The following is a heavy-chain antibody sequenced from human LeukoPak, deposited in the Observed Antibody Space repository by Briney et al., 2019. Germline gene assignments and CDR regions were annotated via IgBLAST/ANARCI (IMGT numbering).Heavy chain of an antibody. D-gene: IGHD2-15*01. CDR1: GFTFSSYG. J-gene: IGHJ4*02. CDR3: ARVWWQQPEY. V-gene: IGHV3-30*02. Sequence: GGSLRLSCAASGFTFSSYGMHWVRQAPGKGLEWVAFIRYDGSNKYYADSVKGRFTISRDNSKNTLYLQMNSLRAEDTAVYYCARVWWQQPEYWGQGTLVTVSS. CDR2: IRYDGSNK.